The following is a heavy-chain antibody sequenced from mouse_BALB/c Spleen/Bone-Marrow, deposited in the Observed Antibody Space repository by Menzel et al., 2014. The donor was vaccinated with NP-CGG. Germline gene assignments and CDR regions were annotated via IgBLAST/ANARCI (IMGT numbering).Heavy chain of an antibody. J-gene: IGHJ4*01. CDR3: ARWDTTAMDY. CDR1: GYTFSSYW. CDR2: ILPGRGST. V-gene: IGHV1-9*01. Sequence: QVQLQQSGAELMKPGASVKISCKATGYTFSSYWIEWVKQRPGHGLEWIGEILPGRGSTNYNEKFKGKATFTSDTSSNTAYMQLSSPTSEDSAAYYCARWDTTAMDYWGQGTSVTVSS. D-gene: IGHD1-1*01.